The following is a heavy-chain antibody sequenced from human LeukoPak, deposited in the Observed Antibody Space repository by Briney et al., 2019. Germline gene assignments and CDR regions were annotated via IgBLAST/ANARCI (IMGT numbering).Heavy chain of an antibody. CDR2: IYSGGST. V-gene: IGHV3-66*01. J-gene: IGHJ4*02. CDR1: GFTVSSNY. CDR3: ASPPNYYDSSGYYVTDY. D-gene: IGHD3-22*01. Sequence: PGGSLRLSCAASGFTVSSNYMSWVRQAPGKGLEWVSVIYSGGSTYYADSVKGRFTISRANSKNTLYLQMNSLRAEDTAVYYCASPPNYYDSSGYYVTDYWGQGTLVTVSS.